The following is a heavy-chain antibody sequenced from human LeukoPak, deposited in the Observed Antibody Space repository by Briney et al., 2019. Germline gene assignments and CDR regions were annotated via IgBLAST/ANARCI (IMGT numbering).Heavy chain of an antibody. CDR1: GYTFTGYY. V-gene: IGHV1-2*06. Sequence: ASVKVSCKASGYTFTGYYMHWVRQAPGQGLEWIGRINPNSGGTNYAQKFQGRVTMTRDTSTSTAYMELSRLRSDDTAVYYCARDRNFTSSGWYNYWGQGTLVTVSS. CDR3: ARDRNFTSSGWYNY. D-gene: IGHD6-19*01. J-gene: IGHJ4*02. CDR2: INPNSGGT.